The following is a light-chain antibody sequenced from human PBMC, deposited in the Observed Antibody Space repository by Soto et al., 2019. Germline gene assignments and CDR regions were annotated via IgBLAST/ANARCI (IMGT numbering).Light chain of an antibody. V-gene: IGLV2-14*03. CDR2: DVS. CDR3: RSFTTRATGV. CDR1: SSDVGRYNF. Sequence: QSALTQPASVSGSPGQSITISCTGTSSDVGRYNFVSWYQHHPGKAPKLMIYDVSNRPSGVSNRFSGSKSGNTASLTISGLQAEDEADYYCRSFTTRATGVFGGGTNVTVL. J-gene: IGLJ2*01.